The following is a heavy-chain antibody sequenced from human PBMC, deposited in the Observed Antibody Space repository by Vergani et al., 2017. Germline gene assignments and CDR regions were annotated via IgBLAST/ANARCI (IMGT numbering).Heavy chain of an antibody. CDR3: ARGSRAEGGSGPDK. V-gene: IGHV4-61*05. CDR1: GGSISSSSYY. Sequence: QVQLQESGPGLVKPSETLSLTCTVSGGSISSSSYYWGWIRQPPGKGLEWIGEIFSSGTTNYNPSFTNRVTMSVDTAKNQFSLKLNSVTAADTAVYYCARGSRAEGGSGPDKWGQGTLVTVSS. J-gene: IGHJ4*02. CDR2: IFSSGTT. D-gene: IGHD6-13*01.